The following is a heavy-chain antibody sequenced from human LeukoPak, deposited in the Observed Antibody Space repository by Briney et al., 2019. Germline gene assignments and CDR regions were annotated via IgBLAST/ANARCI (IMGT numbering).Heavy chain of an antibody. CDR3: ARDNPTLGDYGVHFWDY. V-gene: IGHV3-21*01. Sequence: PGGSLRLSCAASGFTFSSYTMNWVRQAPGKGLEWVSSISSSSSYIYYADSVKGRFTISRDSAKNSLYLQMDSLRAEDTAVYYCARDNPTLGDYGVHFWDYWGQGTLVTVSS. CDR2: ISSSSSYI. D-gene: IGHD3-3*02. CDR1: GFTFSSYT. J-gene: IGHJ4*02.